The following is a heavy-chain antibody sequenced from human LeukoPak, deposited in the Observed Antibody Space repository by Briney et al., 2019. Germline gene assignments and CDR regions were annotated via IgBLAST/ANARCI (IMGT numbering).Heavy chain of an antibody. V-gene: IGHV1-18*01. J-gene: IGHJ4*02. Sequence: ASVKVSCKASGYTFTSYGISWVRQAPGQGLEWMGWISAYNGNTNYAQKLQGRVTMTTDTSTSTAYMELRSLRSVDTAVYYCARMASFLEWLLPSYYFDYWGQGTLVTVSS. CDR2: ISAYNGNT. CDR3: ARMASFLEWLLPSYYFDY. D-gene: IGHD3-3*01. CDR1: GYTFTSYG.